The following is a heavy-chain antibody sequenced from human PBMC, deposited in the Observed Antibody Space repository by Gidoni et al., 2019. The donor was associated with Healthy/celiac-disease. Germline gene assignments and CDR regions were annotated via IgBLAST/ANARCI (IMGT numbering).Heavy chain of an antibody. Sequence: EVQLLESGGGLVQPGGSLRLSCAASGFPFSSYGMSWVRQAPGKGLEWVSAISGSGGRTWYADSVKGRFTISRDNSKNTLYLQMNSLRAEDTAVYYCPKFNYYDSSGYYFGFDSWGQGTLVTVSS. D-gene: IGHD3-22*01. CDR3: PKFNYYDSSGYYFGFDS. V-gene: IGHV3-23*01. J-gene: IGHJ4*02. CDR2: ISGSGGRT. CDR1: GFPFSSYG.